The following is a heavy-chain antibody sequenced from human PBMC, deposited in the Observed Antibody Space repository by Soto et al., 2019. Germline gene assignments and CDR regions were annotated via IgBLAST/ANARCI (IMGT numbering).Heavy chain of an antibody. CDR3: ARSPDSSGYYPRWYYYGMDV. V-gene: IGHV4-4*02. J-gene: IGHJ6*02. CDR2: IYHSGST. D-gene: IGHD3-22*01. Sequence: QVQLQESGPGLVKPSGTLSLTCAVSGGSISSSNWWSWVRQPPGKGLEWIGEIYHSGSTNYNPSLKTGVTTSVDKSKNQFSLKLSSVTAADTAAYYCARSPDSSGYYPRWYYYGMDVWGQGTTVTVSS. CDR1: GGSISSSNW.